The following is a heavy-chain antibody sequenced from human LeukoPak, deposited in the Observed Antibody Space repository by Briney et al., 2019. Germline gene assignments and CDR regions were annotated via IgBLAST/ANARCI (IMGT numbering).Heavy chain of an antibody. CDR3: ASSPIRIPTPPFDY. D-gene: IGHD2-2*02. CDR1: VYIYTPQY. J-gene: IGHJ4*02. CDR2: INYNKCDK. Sequence: GASVKVSFKSSVYIYTPQYMHWVRQAPAQGREGMGWINYNKCDKKYAQSFLGRLTNTRDTSTTTAYRELSSLRSDDTAVYFCASSPIRIPTPPFDYWGQGTLVTVYS. V-gene: IGHV1-2*02.